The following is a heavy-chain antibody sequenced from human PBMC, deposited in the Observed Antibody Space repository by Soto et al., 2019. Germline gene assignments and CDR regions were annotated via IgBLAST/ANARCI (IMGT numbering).Heavy chain of an antibody. J-gene: IGHJ3*02. CDR1: GFTFSSYA. CDR3: AKDPHLNQYSYGYAPFDI. CDR2: ISGSGGST. D-gene: IGHD5-18*01. V-gene: IGHV3-23*01. Sequence: GGSLRLSCAASGFTFSSYAMSWVRQAPGKGLEWVSAISGSGGSTYYADSVKGRFTISRDNSKNTLYLQMNSLRAEDTAVYYCAKDPHLNQYSYGYAPFDIWGQGTMVTVSS.